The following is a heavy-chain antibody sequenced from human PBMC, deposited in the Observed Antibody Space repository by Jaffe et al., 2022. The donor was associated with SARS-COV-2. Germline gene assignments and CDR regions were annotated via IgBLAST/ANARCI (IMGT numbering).Heavy chain of an antibody. CDR3: ARHGYAMGRWLQFFFGWYFDL. J-gene: IGHJ2*01. D-gene: IGHD5-12*01. V-gene: IGHV5-51*01. Sequence: EVQLVQSGAEVKKPGESLKISCKGSGYSFTSYWIGWVRQMPGKGLEWMGIIYPGDSDTRYSPSFQGQVTISADKSISTAYLQWSSLKASDTAMYYCARHGYAMGRWLQFFFGWYFDLWGRGTLVTVSS. CDR1: GYSFTSYW. CDR2: IYPGDSDT.